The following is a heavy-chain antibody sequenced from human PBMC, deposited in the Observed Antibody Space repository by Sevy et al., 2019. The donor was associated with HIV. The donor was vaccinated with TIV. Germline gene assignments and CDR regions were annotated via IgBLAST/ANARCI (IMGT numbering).Heavy chain of an antibody. J-gene: IGHJ5*02. CDR3: ASERGIYLS. V-gene: IGHV3-53*01. Sequence: GGSLRLSCAASGVTVSNNYMTWVRQAPGKGLEWVSIIYSDGNTHYADSVKGRFTISRDNSKNTLFIQMNNLRAEDTAMYYCASERGIYLSWGQGTLVTVSS. CDR2: IYSDGNT. D-gene: IGHD1-26*01. CDR1: GVTVSNNY.